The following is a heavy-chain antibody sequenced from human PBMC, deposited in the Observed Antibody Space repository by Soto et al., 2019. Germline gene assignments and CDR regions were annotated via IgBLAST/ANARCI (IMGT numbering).Heavy chain of an antibody. J-gene: IGHJ3*02. D-gene: IGHD3-9*01. Sequence: GESLKISCKGSGYSFTSYWIGWVRHIPGKGLEWMGIIYPGDSDTRYSPSFQGQVTISADKSISTAYLQWSSLKASDTAMYYCARRDYDILTGYDRAFDIWGQGTMVPASS. CDR3: ARRDYDILTGYDRAFDI. V-gene: IGHV5-51*01. CDR1: GYSFTSYW. CDR2: IYPGDSDT.